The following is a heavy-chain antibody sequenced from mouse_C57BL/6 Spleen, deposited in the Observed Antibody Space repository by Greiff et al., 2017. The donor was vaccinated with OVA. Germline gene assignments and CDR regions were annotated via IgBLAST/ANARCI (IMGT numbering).Heavy chain of an antibody. CDR1: GYTFTSYW. J-gene: IGHJ4*01. D-gene: IGHD1-1*01. CDR2: IDPSDSYT. Sequence: QVQLQQPGAELVMPGASVKLSCKASGYTFTSYWMHWVKQRPGQGLEWIGEIDPSDSYTNYNQKFKGKSTLTVDKSSSTAYMQLSSLTSEDSAVYYCTTTVVATFDYAMDYGGQGTSVTVSS. CDR3: TTTVVATFDYAMDY. V-gene: IGHV1-69*01.